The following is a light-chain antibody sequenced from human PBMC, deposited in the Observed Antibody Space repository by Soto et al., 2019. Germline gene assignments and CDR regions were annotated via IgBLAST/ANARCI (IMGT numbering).Light chain of an antibody. CDR3: SSYAGSNNLHVV. CDR2: ELS. Sequence: QSALTQPPSASGSRGQSVTISCTGISSDGDDYKYVSWYQQHPGKAPKLIIYELSQRPSGVPDRFSGSKSGNAASLTVSGLQADDEADYYCSSYAGSNNLHVVFGGGTKLTVL. V-gene: IGLV2-8*01. J-gene: IGLJ2*01. CDR1: SSDGDDYKY.